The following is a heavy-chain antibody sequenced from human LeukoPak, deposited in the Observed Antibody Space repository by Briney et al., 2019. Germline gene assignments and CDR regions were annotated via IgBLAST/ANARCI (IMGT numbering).Heavy chain of an antibody. CDR1: GGSISSTNYY. J-gene: IGHJ4*02. Sequence: SETLSLTCTVSGGSISSTNYYWGWIRQPPEKGLEWIGTIYYTGSTSYNPSLKSRVTISVDTSNNHFSLELSSVTAADTAVYYCARHIRDASGSYYSDYWGQGTLVTVSS. V-gene: IGHV4-39*01. D-gene: IGHD3-10*01. CDR2: IYYTGST. CDR3: ARHIRDASGSYYSDY.